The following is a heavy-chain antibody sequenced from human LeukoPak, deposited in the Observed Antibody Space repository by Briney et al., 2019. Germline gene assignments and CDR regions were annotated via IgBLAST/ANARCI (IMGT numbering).Heavy chain of an antibody. CDR3: ARGWPGNTLPYYYYMDV. Sequence: PGGSLRLSCAASGFTVSSNYMSWVRQAPGKGLEWVSVIYSGGSTYYADSVKGRFTISRDNSKNTLYLQMNSLRAEDTAVYYCARGWPGNTLPYYYYMDVWGKGTTVTVSS. D-gene: IGHD3-10*01. J-gene: IGHJ6*03. CDR2: IYSGGST. CDR1: GFTVSSNY. V-gene: IGHV3-53*01.